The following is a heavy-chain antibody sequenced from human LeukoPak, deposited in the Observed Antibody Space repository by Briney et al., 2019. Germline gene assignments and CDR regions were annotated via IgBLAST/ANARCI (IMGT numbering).Heavy chain of an antibody. D-gene: IGHD3-10*01. V-gene: IGHV3-33*01. CDR1: GFSFGSHG. Sequence: HPGGSLRLSCAASGFSFGSHGMHWVRQAPGKGLEWVAVIWYDGSNKYYADSVKGRFTISRDNSKNTLYLQMNSLRAEDTAVYYCARAVGHLKIDYWGQGTLVTVSS. CDR2: IWYDGSNK. CDR3: ARAVGHLKIDY. J-gene: IGHJ4*02.